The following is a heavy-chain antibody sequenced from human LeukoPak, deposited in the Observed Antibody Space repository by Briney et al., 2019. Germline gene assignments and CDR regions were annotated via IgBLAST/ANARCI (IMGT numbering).Heavy chain of an antibody. CDR3: ASRSGWRYFDY. D-gene: IGHD6-19*01. J-gene: IGHJ4*02. CDR1: GFTFSSYV. Sequence: GGSLRLSCAASGFTFSSYVMHWVRQAPGKGLEWVAIISYDGSNEYYADSVKGRFTISRDNSKNTLYLQMNSLRAADTAVYYCASRSGWRYFDYWGQGTLVTVSS. CDR2: ISYDGSNE. V-gene: IGHV3-30*04.